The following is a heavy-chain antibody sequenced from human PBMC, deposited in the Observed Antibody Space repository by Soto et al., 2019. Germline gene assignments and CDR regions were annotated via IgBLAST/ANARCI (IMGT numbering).Heavy chain of an antibody. D-gene: IGHD3-3*01. CDR3: TRAPAPTYYDFWSGYYLFGWFDP. CDR2: IRSKAYGGTT. J-gene: IGHJ5*02. V-gene: IGHV3-49*03. CDR1: GFAFGGYA. Sequence: PGGSLRLSCTASGFAFGGYAMRWFRQAPGRGLEWVGFIRSKAYGGTTEYAASVKGRFTISRDNYKSIAYLQMNTVKTEDTAVYYCTRAPAPTYYDFWSGYYLFGWFDPWGQGTLVTVSS.